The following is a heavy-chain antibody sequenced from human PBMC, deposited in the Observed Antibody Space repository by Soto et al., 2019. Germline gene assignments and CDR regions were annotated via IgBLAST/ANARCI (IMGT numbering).Heavy chain of an antibody. CDR1: GGTFSSYA. V-gene: IGHV1-69*12. CDR3: ARGATPHHQAGYFDY. Sequence: QVQLVQSGAEVKKPGSSVKVSCKASGGTFSSYAISWVRQAPGQGLEWMGGIIPIFGTANYAQKFQGRVTIXXDXSXATAYLERSSLRSEDTAVYYCARGATPHHQAGYFDYWGQGTLVTVSS. J-gene: IGHJ4*02. CDR2: IIPIFGTA. D-gene: IGHD2-15*01.